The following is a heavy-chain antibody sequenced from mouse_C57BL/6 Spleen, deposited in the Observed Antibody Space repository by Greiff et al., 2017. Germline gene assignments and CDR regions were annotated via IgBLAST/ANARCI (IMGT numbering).Heavy chain of an antibody. Sequence: QVQLQQSGPELVKPGASVKISCKASGYAFSSSWMNWVKQRPGKGLEWIGRIYPGDGDTNYNGKFKGKATLTADKSSSTAYMQLSSLTSEDSAVYFCARGGYGGGWYFDVSGTGTTVTVSS. V-gene: IGHV1-82*01. J-gene: IGHJ1*03. CDR1: GYAFSSSW. D-gene: IGHD1-1*02. CDR3: ARGGYGGGWYFDV. CDR2: IYPGDGDT.